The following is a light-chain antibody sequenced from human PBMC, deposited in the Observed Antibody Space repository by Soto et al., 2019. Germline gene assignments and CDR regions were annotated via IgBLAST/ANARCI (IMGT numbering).Light chain of an antibody. CDR1: NSNIGAGYD. V-gene: IGLV1-40*01. Sequence: QSVLTQPPSVSGAPGQRVTISCTGHNSNIGAGYDVHWYQQLPGTAPKLLIFGNTNRPSGVPDRFSGSKSGTSASLAITGIQAEDEADYYCQPFDSSVSGALFGGGIKLTVL. CDR2: GNT. CDR3: QPFDSSVSGAL. J-gene: IGLJ2*01.